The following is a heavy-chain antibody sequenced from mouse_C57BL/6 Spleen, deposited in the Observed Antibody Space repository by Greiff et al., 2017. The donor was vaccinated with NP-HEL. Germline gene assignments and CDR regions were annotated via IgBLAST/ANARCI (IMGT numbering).Heavy chain of an antibody. D-gene: IGHD4-1*01. CDR3: ARSDSNWDGWFAY. J-gene: IGHJ3*01. Sequence: QVQLQQPGAELVRPGSSVKLSCKASGYTFTSYWMHWVKQRPIQGLEWIGNIDPSDSETHYNQKFKDKATLTVDKSSSTAYMQLSSLTSEDSAVYYCARSDSNWDGWFAYWGQGTLVTVSA. CDR2: IDPSDSET. CDR1: GYTFTSYW. V-gene: IGHV1-52*01.